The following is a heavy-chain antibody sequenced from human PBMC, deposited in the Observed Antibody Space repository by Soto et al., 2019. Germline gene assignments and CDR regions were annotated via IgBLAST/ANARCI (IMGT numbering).Heavy chain of an antibody. D-gene: IGHD6-19*01. CDR2: ISWNSGSI. CDR1: GFTFDDYA. CDR3: EKDKNPAGAGPFDY. Sequence: GGSLRLSCAASGFTFDDYAMHWVQQAPGKGLEWVSGISWNSGSIGYADSVKGRFTISRDNAKNSLYLQMNSLRAEDTALYYCEKDKNPAGAGPFDYWGQGTLVTVSS. J-gene: IGHJ4*02. V-gene: IGHV3-9*01.